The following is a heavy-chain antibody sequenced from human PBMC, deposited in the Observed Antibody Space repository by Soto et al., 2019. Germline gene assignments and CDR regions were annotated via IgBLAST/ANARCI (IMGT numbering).Heavy chain of an antibody. Sequence: SETLSLTGTVSVGSVSSYYWSWIRQPPGKGLEWIGYIYYSGSTNYNPSLKSRVTISVDTSKNQFSLKLSSVTAADTAVYYCARRMILWFGDPWDYYGMDVWGQGTTVTVSS. CDR1: VGSVSSYY. J-gene: IGHJ6*02. CDR2: IYYSGST. V-gene: IGHV4-59*02. D-gene: IGHD3-10*01. CDR3: ARRMILWFGDPWDYYGMDV.